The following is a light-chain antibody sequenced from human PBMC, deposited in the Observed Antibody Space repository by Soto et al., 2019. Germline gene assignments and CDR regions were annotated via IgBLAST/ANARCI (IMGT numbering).Light chain of an antibody. CDR2: DVS. CDR1: QIISNY. CDR3: QQRSNWPRT. J-gene: IGKJ1*01. V-gene: IGKV3-11*01. Sequence: LVWPQSPATFSLSPVKRALLSCRASQIISNYLIWYQQKPGQAPRLLIYDVSNRATGIPAGFSGSGSGTDFTLTISSLEPEDFAVYYCQQRSNWPRTFGQGTKVDIK.